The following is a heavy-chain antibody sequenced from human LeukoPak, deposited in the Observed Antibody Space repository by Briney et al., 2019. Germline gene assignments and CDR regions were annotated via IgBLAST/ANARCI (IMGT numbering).Heavy chain of an antibody. D-gene: IGHD3-10*02. CDR3: ARGEITMSYAFDI. Sequence: TLSLTCTVSGGSTSSGDYYWSWIRQPPGKGLEWIGYIYYSGTTYYNPSLKSRVTISVDTSKNQFSLKLSSVTAADTAVYYCARGEITMSYAFDIWGQGTMVTVSS. J-gene: IGHJ3*02. V-gene: IGHV4-30-4*08. CDR2: IYYSGTT. CDR1: GGSTSSGDYY.